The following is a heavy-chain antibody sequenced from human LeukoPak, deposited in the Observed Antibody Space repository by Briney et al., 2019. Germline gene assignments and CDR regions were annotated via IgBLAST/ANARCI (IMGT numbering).Heavy chain of an antibody. D-gene: IGHD3-22*01. V-gene: IGHV1-69*04. J-gene: IGHJ4*02. CDR3: ARVPYYYDSSGYYYAFDC. Sequence: GASVKVSCKASGGTFSSYAISWVRQAPGQGLEWMGRIIPILGIANYAQKFQGRVTITADKSTSTAYMELSSLRSEDTAVYYCARVPYYYDSSGYYYAFDCWGQGTLVTVSS. CDR2: IIPILGIA. CDR1: GGTFSSYA.